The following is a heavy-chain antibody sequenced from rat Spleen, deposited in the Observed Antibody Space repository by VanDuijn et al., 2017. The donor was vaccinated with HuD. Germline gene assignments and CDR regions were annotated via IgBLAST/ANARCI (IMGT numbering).Heavy chain of an antibody. CDR2: ISTGGSNT. Sequence: EVQLVESGGGFVQPGRSLKLSCVDSVLNFSDYDMAWVRQAPTRGLEWIASISTGGSNTYYRDSVKGRFTISRDDAKNTQYLQMDSLRSEDTATYYCARHGGLRNWFAYWGQGTLVTVSS. CDR1: VLNFSDYD. V-gene: IGHV5S13*01. D-gene: IGHD1-11*01. J-gene: IGHJ3*01. CDR3: ARHGGLRNWFAY.